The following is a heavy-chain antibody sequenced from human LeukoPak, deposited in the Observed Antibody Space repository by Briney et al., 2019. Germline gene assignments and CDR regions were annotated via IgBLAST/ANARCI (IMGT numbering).Heavy chain of an antibody. D-gene: IGHD3-10*01. CDR1: GFTFSSYS. J-gene: IGHJ4*02. CDR3: ARVGMVRGVIIMSFDY. V-gene: IGHV3-21*01. CDR2: ISSSSSYI. Sequence: GGSLRLSCAASGFTFSSYSMNWVRQAPGKGLEWVSSISSSSSYIYYADSVKGRFTISRDNAKNSLYLQLNSLRAEDTAVYYCARVGMVRGVIIMSFDYWGQGTLVTVSS.